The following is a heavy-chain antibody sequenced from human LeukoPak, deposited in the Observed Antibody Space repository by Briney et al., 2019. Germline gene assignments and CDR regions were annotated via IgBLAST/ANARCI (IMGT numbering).Heavy chain of an antibody. CDR2: IYSSGTT. V-gene: IGHV3-53*01. J-gene: IGHJ6*02. CDR3: VRAENGMDV. CDR1: GFTVSSNY. Sequence: GGSLRLSCAASGFTVSSNYMSWVRQAPGKGLEWVSIIYSSGTTYYADSVKGRFTISRDNSRNTLYLQMNSLRAEDTAVYYCVRAENGMDVWGRGTAVTVS.